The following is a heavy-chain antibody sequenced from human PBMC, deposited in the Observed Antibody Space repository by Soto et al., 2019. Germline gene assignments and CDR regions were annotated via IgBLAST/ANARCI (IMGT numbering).Heavy chain of an antibody. CDR2: INPSGGST. CDR3: ARVYCSGGSCYSIDY. D-gene: IGHD2-15*01. V-gene: IGHV1-46*03. CDR1: GYTFTSYY. Sequence: QVQLVQSGAEVKKPGASVNVSCKASGYTFTSYYMHWVRQAPGQGLEWMGIINPSGGSTSYAQKFQGRVTMTRDTSTSTVYMELSSLRSEDTAVYYCARVYCSGGSCYSIDYWGQGTLVTVSS. J-gene: IGHJ4*02.